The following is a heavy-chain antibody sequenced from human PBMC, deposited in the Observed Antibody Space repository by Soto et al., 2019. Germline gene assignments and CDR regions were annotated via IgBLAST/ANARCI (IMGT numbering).Heavy chain of an antibody. V-gene: IGHV1-18*01. CDR3: AREAPPEDY. J-gene: IGHJ4*02. Sequence: QVQLVQSGAEVKKPGASVKVSCKASGYTFTSYAISWVRQAPGQGLGWMGWISAYNGNTNYAQKLQGRVTMTTDTPTSTAYMELRSRRSDDTAGYFCAREAPPEDYWGQGTLVTVSS. CDR2: ISAYNGNT. CDR1: GYTFTSYA.